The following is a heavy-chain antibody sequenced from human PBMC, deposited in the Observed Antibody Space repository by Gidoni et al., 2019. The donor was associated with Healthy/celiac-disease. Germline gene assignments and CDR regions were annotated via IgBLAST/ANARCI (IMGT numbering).Heavy chain of an antibody. D-gene: IGHD6-6*01. CDR3: ARDAYSSSSGEAISDAFDI. CDR1: GGSVSSGSYY. Sequence: QVQLQESGPGLVKPSETLSLTCTVSGGSVSSGSYYWSWIRQPPGKGLEWIGYIYYSGSTNYNPSLKSRVTISVDTSKNQFSLKLSSVTAADTAVYYCARDAYSSSSGEAISDAFDIWGQGTMVTVSS. J-gene: IGHJ3*02. V-gene: IGHV4-61*01. CDR2: IYYSGST.